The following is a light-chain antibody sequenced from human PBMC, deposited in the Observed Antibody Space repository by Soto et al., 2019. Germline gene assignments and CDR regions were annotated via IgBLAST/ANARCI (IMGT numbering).Light chain of an antibody. CDR2: GAS. CDR1: QSVSNNY. V-gene: IGKV3-20*01. J-gene: IGKJ1*01. CDR3: QHYGSQWT. Sequence: EIVLTQSPGTLSLSPGKTATLSCRASQSVSNNYLGWYQQKPGQAPRLLIYGASSRATGIPDSFSGSGSGTDFTLTISRLEPEDFAVYYCQHYGSQWTFGQGTKVEIK.